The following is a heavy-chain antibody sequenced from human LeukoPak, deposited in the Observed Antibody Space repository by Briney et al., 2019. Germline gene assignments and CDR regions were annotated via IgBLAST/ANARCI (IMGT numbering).Heavy chain of an antibody. CDR3: ASPDY. CDR1: GFTFSSYA. Sequence: PGRSLRLSCAASGFTFSSYAVHWVRQAPGKGLEWVAIISYDGSNKYYADSVKGRFAISRDNSKNTLYLQMNSLRAEDTAVYYCASPDYWGQGTLVTVSS. CDR2: ISYDGSNK. V-gene: IGHV3-30*09. J-gene: IGHJ4*02.